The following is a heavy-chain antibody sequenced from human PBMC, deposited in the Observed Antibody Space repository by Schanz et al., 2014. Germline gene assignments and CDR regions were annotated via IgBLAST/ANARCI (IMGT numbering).Heavy chain of an antibody. CDR2: INQAASVQ. CDR3: ARDKGGLIPFDY. D-gene: IGHD2-15*01. J-gene: IGHJ4*02. Sequence: EVQLVESGGGLVQPGRSLRLSCAASGFTFSNSPLHWVRQAPGKGLEWVAAINQAASVQYYVDSVKGRFTISRDNAKNSLYLQMNSLRAEDTAVYYCARDKGGLIPFDYWGQGTLVAVSS. CDR1: GFTFSNSP. V-gene: IGHV3-7*01.